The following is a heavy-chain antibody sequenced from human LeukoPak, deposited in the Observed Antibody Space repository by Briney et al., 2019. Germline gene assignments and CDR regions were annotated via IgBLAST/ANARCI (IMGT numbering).Heavy chain of an antibody. CDR3: AKERVVVVPAAILGY. V-gene: IGHV3-30*18. Sequence: GGSLRLSCAASGFTFSSYGMHWVRQAPGKGLEWVAVISYDGSNKYYADSVKGRFTISRDNSKNTLYLQMNSLRAEDTAVYYCAKERVVVVPAAILGYWGQGTLVTVSS. CDR2: ISYDGSNK. J-gene: IGHJ4*02. D-gene: IGHD2-2*02. CDR1: GFTFSSYG.